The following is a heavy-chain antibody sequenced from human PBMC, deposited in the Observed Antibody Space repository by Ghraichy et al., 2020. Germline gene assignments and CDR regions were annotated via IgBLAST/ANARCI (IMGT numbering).Heavy chain of an antibody. Sequence: SETLSLTCTVSGGSISNYYWSWIRQPPGKGLEWIGYIYYSGSTNYNPSLKSRVTISVDTSKNQFSLKLSSVTAADTAVDYCARAPSGGTAAGARYYYYMDVWGKGTPVTVSS. V-gene: IGHV4-59*01. J-gene: IGHJ6*03. CDR2: IYYSGST. CDR3: ARAPSGGTAAGARYYYYMDV. D-gene: IGHD6-13*01. CDR1: GGSISNYY.